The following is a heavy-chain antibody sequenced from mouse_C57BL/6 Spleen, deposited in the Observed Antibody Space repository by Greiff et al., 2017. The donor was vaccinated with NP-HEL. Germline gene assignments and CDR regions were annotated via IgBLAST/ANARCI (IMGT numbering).Heavy chain of an antibody. CDR3: ARSGGGLGAMDY. J-gene: IGHJ4*01. Sequence: LQESGAELVKPGASVKISCKASGYAFSSYWMNWVKLRPGKGLEWIGQIYPGDGDTNYNGKFKGKATLTADKSSSTAYMQLSSLTSEDSAVYFCARSGGGLGAMDYWGQGTSVTVSS. V-gene: IGHV1-80*01. CDR1: GYAFSSYW. CDR2: IYPGDGDT. D-gene: IGHD2-4*01.